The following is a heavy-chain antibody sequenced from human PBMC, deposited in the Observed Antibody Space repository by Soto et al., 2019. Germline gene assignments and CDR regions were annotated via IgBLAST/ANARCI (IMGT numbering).Heavy chain of an antibody. CDR1: GGSFSGYY. Sequence: SETLSLTCVVYGGSFSGYYWSWIRQSPGKGLEWIGGINHRGSTNYNPSLESRVTISVDTSKNQFSLKLPSVTAADTAMYYCARDGFCASTTCRVGNWFDPWGQGTLVTVSS. V-gene: IGHV4-34*01. D-gene: IGHD2-2*01. CDR2: INHRGST. CDR3: ARDGFCASTTCRVGNWFDP. J-gene: IGHJ5*02.